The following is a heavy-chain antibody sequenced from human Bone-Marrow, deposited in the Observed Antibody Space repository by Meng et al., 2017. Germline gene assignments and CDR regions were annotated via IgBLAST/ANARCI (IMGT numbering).Heavy chain of an antibody. J-gene: IGHJ4*02. Sequence: QVQLKGSGPGLVTHSGDRSLTCGVSGASVSSGYWWTWVRQPPGKGLEWIGEFHDSGTTNYNPSLRSRVTISVDTSKNQFSLRLTSVTAADTAVYYCAASPGWWSIDSWGQGTLVTVSS. CDR2: FHDSGTT. CDR3: AASPGWWSIDS. D-gene: IGHD6-19*01. V-gene: IGHV4-4*02. CDR1: GASVSSGYW.